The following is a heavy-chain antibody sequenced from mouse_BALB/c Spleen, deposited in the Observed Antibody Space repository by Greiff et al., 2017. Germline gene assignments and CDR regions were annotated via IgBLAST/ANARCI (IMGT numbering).Heavy chain of an antibody. J-gene: IGHJ2*01. Sequence: QVQLKESGPGLVQPSQSLSITCTASGFSLSSYGVHWVRQSPGKGLEWLGVIRSGGSSDYNAAFISRLSTSEDNSKSHVFFKMNSQQANDTAIHYCGRKYGNYIDYWGQGTALTVSS. CDR2: IRSGGSS. D-gene: IGHD2-10*02. V-gene: IGHV2-2*02. CDR3: GRKYGNYIDY. CDR1: GFSLSSYG.